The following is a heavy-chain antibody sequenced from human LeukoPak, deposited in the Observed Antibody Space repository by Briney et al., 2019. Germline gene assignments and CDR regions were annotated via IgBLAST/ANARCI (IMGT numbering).Heavy chain of an antibody. CDR2: IIPIFGTA. D-gene: IGHD3-22*01. V-gene: IGHV1-69*13. CDR3: ARQYYYDSRGYYEFDY. Sequence: ASVKVSCKASGGTFSSYAISWVRQAPGQGLEWMGGIIPIFGTANYAQKFQGRVTITADESTSTAYMELSSLRSEDTAVYYCARQYYYDSRGYYEFDYWGQGTLVTVSS. CDR1: GGTFSSYA. J-gene: IGHJ4*02.